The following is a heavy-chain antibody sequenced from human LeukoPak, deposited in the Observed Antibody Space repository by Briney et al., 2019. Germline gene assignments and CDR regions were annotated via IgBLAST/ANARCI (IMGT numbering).Heavy chain of an antibody. CDR3: ARGSSSGWDYYFDY. CDR2: IYYSGST. V-gene: IGHV4-59*01. J-gene: IGHJ4*02. CDR1: GGSISSYY. Sequence: SETLSLTCTVSGGSISSYYWSWIRQPPGKGLEWIGYIYYSGSTNYNPSLKSRVTISVDTYKNEFSLKLSFVTAADTAVYYCARGSSSGWDYYFDYWGQGTLVTVSS. D-gene: IGHD6-19*01.